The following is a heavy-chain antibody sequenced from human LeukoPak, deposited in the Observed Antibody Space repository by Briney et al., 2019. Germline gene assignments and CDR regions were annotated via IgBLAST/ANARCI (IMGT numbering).Heavy chain of an antibody. CDR1: GGSISSSSYY. D-gene: IGHD1-26*01. CDR2: IYYSGST. Sequence: NPSETLSLTCTVSGGSISSSSYYWGWIRQPPGKGLEWIGSIYYSGSTYYNPSLKSRVTISVDTSKNQFSLKLSSVTAADTAVYYCARDGESRWELPFDYWGQGTLVTVSS. CDR3: ARDGESRWELPFDY. J-gene: IGHJ4*02. V-gene: IGHV4-39*02.